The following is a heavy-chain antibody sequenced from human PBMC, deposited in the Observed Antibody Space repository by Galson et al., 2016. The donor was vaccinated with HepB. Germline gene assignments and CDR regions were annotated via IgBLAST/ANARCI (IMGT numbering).Heavy chain of an antibody. CDR2: LSYDGSDK. Sequence: SLRLSCAGSGFTFSTYSMHWVRQAPGKGLEWVAVLSYDGSDKYYTDSVQGRFTVSRDNSNNMFYLQMNSLRADDTAVYYCARDDCNTTNCLHLADYFHFAMDVWGQGTTVIVSS. J-gene: IGHJ6*02. CDR1: GFTFSTYS. D-gene: IGHD2-21*01. V-gene: IGHV3-30*04. CDR3: ARDDCNTTNCLHLADYFHFAMDV.